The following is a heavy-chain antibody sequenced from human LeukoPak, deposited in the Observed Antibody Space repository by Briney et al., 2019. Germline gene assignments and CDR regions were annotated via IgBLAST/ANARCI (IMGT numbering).Heavy chain of an antibody. V-gene: IGHV1-8*02. Sequence: ASVKVSCKASGYTFTSYAMNWVRQATGQGLEWMGWMNPNSGNTGYAQKFQGRVTMTRNTSISTAYMELSSLRSEDTAVYYCAREYYYDSSGYCFDYWGQGTLVTVSS. CDR2: MNPNSGNT. CDR3: AREYYYDSSGYCFDY. J-gene: IGHJ4*02. D-gene: IGHD3-22*01. CDR1: GYTFTSYA.